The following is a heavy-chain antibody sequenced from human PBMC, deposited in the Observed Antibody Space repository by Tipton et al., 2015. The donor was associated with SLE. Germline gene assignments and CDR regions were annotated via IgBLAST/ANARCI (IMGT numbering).Heavy chain of an antibody. CDR1: GGSISSYY. CDR2: IYYSGST. CDR3: ATPGGSGGLAY. J-gene: IGHJ4*02. V-gene: IGHV4-59*01. Sequence: LRLSCTVSGGSISSYYWSWIRQPPGKGLEWIGYIYYSGSTNYNPSLKSRVTISVDTSKNQFSLKLSSVTAADTAVYYCATPGGSGGLAYWGQGTLVTVSS. D-gene: IGHD6-19*01.